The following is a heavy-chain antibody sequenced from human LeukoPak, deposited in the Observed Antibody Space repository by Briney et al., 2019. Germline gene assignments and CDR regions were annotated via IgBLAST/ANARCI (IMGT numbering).Heavy chain of an antibody. CDR2: ISSSSSYI. CDR1: GFTFSSYS. CDR3: AREAKGSSSYYMDV. V-gene: IGHV3-21*01. Sequence: PGGSLRLSCAASGFTFSSYSMNWVRQAPGKGLEWVSSISSSSSYIYYADSVKGRFTISRDNAKNSLYLQMYSLRAEDTAMYYCAREAKGSSSYYMDVWGKGTTVTVSS. D-gene: IGHD6-6*01. J-gene: IGHJ6*03.